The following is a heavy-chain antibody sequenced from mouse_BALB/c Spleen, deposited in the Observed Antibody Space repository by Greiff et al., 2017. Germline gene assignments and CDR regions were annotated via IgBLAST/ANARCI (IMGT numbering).Heavy chain of an antibody. J-gene: IGHJ4*01. CDR2: ISNGGGST. Sequence: EVKLVESGGGLVQPGGSLKLSCAASGFTFSSYTMSWVRQTPEKRLEWVAYISNGGGSTYYPDTVKGRFTISRDNAKNTLYLQMSSLKSEDTAMYYCTRHPPSITTAHAMDYWGQGTSVTVSS. CDR3: TRHPPSITTAHAMDY. CDR1: GFTFSSYT. V-gene: IGHV5-12-2*01. D-gene: IGHD1-2*01.